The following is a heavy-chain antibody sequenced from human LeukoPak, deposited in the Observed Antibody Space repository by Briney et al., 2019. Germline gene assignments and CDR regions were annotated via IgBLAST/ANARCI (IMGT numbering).Heavy chain of an antibody. V-gene: IGHV1-8*01. J-gene: IGHJ4*02. CDR3: ARGVAGGDF. Sequence: ASVKVSCKASGYTFTSFEINWVRQSTGQGLEWMGWANPDSGKTAYALKFQDRLILTTNISLSTVYMELASLKSEDTAVYYCARGVAGGDFWGQGTLVTVSS. CDR2: ANPDSGKT. D-gene: IGHD6-19*01. CDR1: GYTFTSFE.